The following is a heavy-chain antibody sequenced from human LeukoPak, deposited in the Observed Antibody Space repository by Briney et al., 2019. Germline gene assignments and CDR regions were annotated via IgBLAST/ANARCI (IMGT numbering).Heavy chain of an antibody. CDR3: ARGEQTGVEFDY. CDR1: GYTFTSYD. Sequence: GASVKVSCKASGYTFTSYDINWVRQATGQGLGWMGWMNPNSGNTGYAQKFQGRVTITRNTSISTAYMELSSLRSEDTAVYYCARGEQTGVEFDYWGQGTLVTVSS. D-gene: IGHD6-13*01. J-gene: IGHJ4*02. V-gene: IGHV1-8*03. CDR2: MNPNSGNT.